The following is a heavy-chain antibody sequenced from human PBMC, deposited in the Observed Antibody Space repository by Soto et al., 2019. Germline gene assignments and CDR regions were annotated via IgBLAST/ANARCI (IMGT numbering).Heavy chain of an antibody. D-gene: IGHD2-15*01. CDR3: GKVLVGATGHTDSDS. J-gene: IGHJ4*02. Sequence: PSETLSLTCTVSGGSIYRSGYYWGWIRQPPGRGLEWIGNIDYNGVTYSNPSLKGRVTISRDTSKNQFSLKLTSVTAADTALYYCGKVLVGATGHTDSDSWGPGTLVT. CDR1: GGSIYRSGYY. CDR2: IDYNGVT. V-gene: IGHV4-39*01.